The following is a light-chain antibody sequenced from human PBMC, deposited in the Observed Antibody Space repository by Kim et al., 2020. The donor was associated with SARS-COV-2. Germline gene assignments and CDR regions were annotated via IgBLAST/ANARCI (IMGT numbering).Light chain of an antibody. CDR2: RNS. V-gene: IGLV10-54*01. CDR1: STTVGYGG. CDR3: LAWDRSLSAWV. J-gene: IGLJ3*02. Sequence: ATLTSTGNSTTVGYGGAAWLQHHQRHTPTHLSYRNSLRPPGISEGFSASGSGNTASLAITGLQPEDEADYYCLAWDRSLSAWVFGGGTQLTVL.